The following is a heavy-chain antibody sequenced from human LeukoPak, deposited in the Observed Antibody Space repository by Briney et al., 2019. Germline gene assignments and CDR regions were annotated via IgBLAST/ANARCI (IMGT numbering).Heavy chain of an antibody. CDR3: ARHSRSAYTGYENAFDI. V-gene: IGHV4-39*01. Sequence: SETLSLTCTVSGDSISSSSYCWDWIRQPPGKGLEWIGNIYNSANTHYNPSLKTRITMSVDTSKNQFSLKLNSVTAADTGIYYCARHSRSAYTGYENAFDIWGQGTMVSVSS. CDR2: IYNSANT. CDR1: GDSISSSSYC. J-gene: IGHJ3*02. D-gene: IGHD5-12*01.